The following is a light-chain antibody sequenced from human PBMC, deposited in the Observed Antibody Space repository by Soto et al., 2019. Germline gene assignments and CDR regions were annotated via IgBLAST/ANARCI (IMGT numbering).Light chain of an antibody. CDR3: LQDYGDSWT. J-gene: IGKJ1*01. V-gene: IGKV1-6*01. Sequence: QMTQSPSSLSASVGEKIIITCRASRDVGSDVSWYQQKPGQAPKLLIYAASNLYTGVPSRFSGSRSGTEFTLTISSLPPEDFESYYCLQDYGDSWTFGQGTKVDIK. CDR2: AAS. CDR1: RDVGSD.